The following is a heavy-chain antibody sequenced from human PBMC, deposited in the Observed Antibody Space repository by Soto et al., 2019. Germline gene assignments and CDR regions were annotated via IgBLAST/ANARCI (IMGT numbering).Heavy chain of an antibody. CDR1: GGSFSGYY. J-gene: IGHJ5*02. CDR3: ARGRTEQQLVRGNWFDP. V-gene: IGHV4-34*01. CDR2: INHSGST. D-gene: IGHD6-13*01. Sequence: PSETLSLTCAVYGGSFSGYYWSWIRQPPGKGLEWIGEINHSGSTNYNPSLKSRVTISVDTSKNQFSLKLSSVTAADTAVYYCARGRTEQQLVRGNWFDPWGQGTLVTVSS.